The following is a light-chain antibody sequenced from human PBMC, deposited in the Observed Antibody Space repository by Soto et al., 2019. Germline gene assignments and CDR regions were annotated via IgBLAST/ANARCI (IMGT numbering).Light chain of an antibody. V-gene: IGKV1-5*01. J-gene: IGKJ1*01. CDR2: DAS. CDR1: QSISSW. CDR3: QQYNSYRT. Sequence: DIQMTQSPSTLSASVGDRVTITCRASQSISSWLAWYQQKPGKAPKLLIYDASSLESGVPSRFSGSGSGTEFTLTISSLQADDVATYYCQQYNSYRTFGQGTKVEIK.